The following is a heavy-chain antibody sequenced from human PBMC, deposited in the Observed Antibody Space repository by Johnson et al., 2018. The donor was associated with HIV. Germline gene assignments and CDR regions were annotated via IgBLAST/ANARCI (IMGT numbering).Heavy chain of an antibody. CDR1: GFRFDEYA. D-gene: IGHD3-16*01. J-gene: IGHJ3*01. CDR2: IRGNRATI. V-gene: IGHV3-9*01. Sequence: VQLVESGGGVVQPGRSLRLSCAASGFRFDEYAMHWVRQAPGKGLEWVSGIRGNRATIGYADSLEGRLTISRDNAKNSLYLQMNSLRAEDTALYYCVKDRLLGEYPSYAFDVWGQGTMVTVSS. CDR3: VKDRLLGEYPSYAFDV.